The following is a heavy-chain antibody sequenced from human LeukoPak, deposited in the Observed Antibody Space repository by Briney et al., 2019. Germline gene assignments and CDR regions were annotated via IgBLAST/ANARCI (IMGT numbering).Heavy chain of an antibody. D-gene: IGHD3-22*01. V-gene: IGHV3-30-3*01. Sequence: GGSLRLSCAASGFTFSTYNMNWVRQAPGKGLEWVAVISYDGSNKYYADSVKGRFTISRDNSKNTLYLQMNSLRAEDTAVYYCARAYYYDSSGYYRAGGYYFDYWGQGTLVTVSS. CDR1: GFTFSTYN. CDR3: ARAYYYDSSGYYRAGGYYFDY. CDR2: ISYDGSNK. J-gene: IGHJ4*02.